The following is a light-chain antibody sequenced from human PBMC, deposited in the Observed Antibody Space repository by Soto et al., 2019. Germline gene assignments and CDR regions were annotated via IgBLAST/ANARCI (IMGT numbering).Light chain of an antibody. Sequence: DIVMTQSPDSLAVSLGERATINCKSSQSVLYNSNNKNYLAWYQQKVGQPPRLLIYWASTRESGVPDRFSGSGSGTDFTLTISSLQAEDVALYYCQQYYSSPLTFGGLTRVEIK. V-gene: IGKV4-1*01. CDR2: WAS. CDR1: QSVLYNSNNKNY. CDR3: QQYYSSPLT. J-gene: IGKJ4*01.